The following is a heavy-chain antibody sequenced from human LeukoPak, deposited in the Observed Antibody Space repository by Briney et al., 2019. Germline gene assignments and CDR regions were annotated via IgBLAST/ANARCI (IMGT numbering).Heavy chain of an antibody. CDR2: IKQDGSAK. J-gene: IGHJ4*02. CDR3: ARQYCSGGSCLTYFDY. CDR1: GFTFSSYA. D-gene: IGHD2-15*01. Sequence: PGGSLRLSCAVSGFTFSSYAMSWVRQAPGKGLEWVANIKQDGSAKYYVDSVKGRFTISRDNAKNSLYLQMNSLRAEDTAVYYCARQYCSGGSCLTYFDYWGQGTLVTVSS. V-gene: IGHV3-7*01.